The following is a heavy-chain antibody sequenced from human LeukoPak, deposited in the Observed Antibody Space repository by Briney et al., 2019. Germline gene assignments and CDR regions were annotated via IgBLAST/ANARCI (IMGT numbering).Heavy chain of an antibody. CDR2: TRNKANSYTT. CDR3: ARVLYGSGSYYYYYYMDV. CDR1: GFTFSDHY. D-gene: IGHD3-10*01. V-gene: IGHV3-72*01. J-gene: IGHJ6*03. Sequence: PGGSLRLSCAASGFTFSDHYMDWVRQAPGKGLEWVGRTRNKANSYTTEYAASVKGRFTISRDDSKNSLYLQMNSLKTEDTAVYYCARVLYGSGSYYYYYYMDVWGKGTTVTVSS.